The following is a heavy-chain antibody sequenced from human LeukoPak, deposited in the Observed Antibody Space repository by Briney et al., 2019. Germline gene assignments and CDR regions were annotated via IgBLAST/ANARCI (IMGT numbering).Heavy chain of an antibody. CDR1: GGTFRSYT. CDR2: IIPIFGTA. Sequence: ASVKVSCKASGGTFRSYTINWVRQAPGQGLEWMGGIIPIFGTANYAQKFQGRITITTDDSTSTAYMELSSLRSEDTAVYYCATYMLRDNWNVHTFDSWGQGTLVTVSS. D-gene: IGHD1-1*01. V-gene: IGHV1-69*05. CDR3: ATYMLRDNWNVHTFDS. J-gene: IGHJ4*02.